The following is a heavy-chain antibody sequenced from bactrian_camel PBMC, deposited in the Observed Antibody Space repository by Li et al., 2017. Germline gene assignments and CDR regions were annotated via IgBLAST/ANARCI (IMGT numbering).Heavy chain of an antibody. V-gene: IGHV3S55*01. J-gene: IGHJ4*01. CDR3: AKDVGGAPYD. Sequence: HVQLVESGGGSVQAGGSPRLSCAASGYTYSHCTMVWYRQAPGKGRELVSTIRGDGSTYYADSVKGRFTISRDNVKNTVYLQLNSLKTEDMGMYYCAKDVGGAPYDWGQGTQVTVS. D-gene: IGHD1*01. CDR1: GYTYSHCT. CDR2: IRGDGST.